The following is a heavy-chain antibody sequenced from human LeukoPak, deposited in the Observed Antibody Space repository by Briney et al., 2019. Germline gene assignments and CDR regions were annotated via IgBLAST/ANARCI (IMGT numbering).Heavy chain of an antibody. V-gene: IGHV4-59*01. CDR2: IYYSGST. D-gene: IGHD2-15*01. CDR3: ARVPVVVAPYYYYYYGMDV. Sequence: KPSETLSLTCTVSGGSISSYYWSWIRQPPGKGLEWIGYIYYSGSTNYNPSPKSRVTISVDTSKNQFSLKLSSVTAADTAVYYCARVPVVVAPYYYYYYGMDVWGQGTTVTVSS. CDR1: GGSISSYY. J-gene: IGHJ6*02.